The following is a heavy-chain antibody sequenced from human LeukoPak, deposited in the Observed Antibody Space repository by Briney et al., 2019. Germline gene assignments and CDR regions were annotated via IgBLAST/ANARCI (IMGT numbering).Heavy chain of an antibody. CDR1: GFIFSDYY. J-gene: IGHJ4*02. Sequence: PGGSLRLSCGVSGFIFSDYYMSWIRQAPGKGLEWLSYISSTGKTKYYADSVKGRFTISRDNAKNSVYLQMNSLRAEDTALYYCAKSLSHPYDSSGYHYHDGFDYWGQGTRVTVSS. CDR2: ISSTGKTK. CDR3: AKSLSHPYDSSGYHYHDGFDY. D-gene: IGHD3-22*01. V-gene: IGHV3-11*01.